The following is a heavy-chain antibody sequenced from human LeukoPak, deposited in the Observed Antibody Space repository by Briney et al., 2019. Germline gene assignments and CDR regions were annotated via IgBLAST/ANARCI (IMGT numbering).Heavy chain of an antibody. CDR1: GGSFSGYY. CDR2: INHSGST. V-gene: IGHV4-34*01. CDR3: ARDYGSSGYYYDYNWFDP. J-gene: IGHJ5*02. D-gene: IGHD3-22*01. Sequence: SETLSLTCAVYGGSFSGYYWSWIRQPPGKGLEWIGEINHSGSTNYNPSLKSRVTISVDTSKNQFSLKLSSVTAADTAVYYCARDYGSSGYYYDYNWFDPWGQGTLVTVSS.